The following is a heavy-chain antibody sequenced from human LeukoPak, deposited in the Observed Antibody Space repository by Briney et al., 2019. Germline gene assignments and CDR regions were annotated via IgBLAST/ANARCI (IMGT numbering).Heavy chain of an antibody. J-gene: IGHJ5*02. CDR1: GFTVSNNY. CDR2: IYSGGNT. D-gene: IGHD1-1*01. Sequence: PGGSLRLSCAASGFTVSNNYMSWVRQAPGKGLEWVSVIYSGGNTYYADSVKGRFTISRDNSKNTLYLQMNSLRAEDTAVYYCAKGPLALEFDPWGQGTLVTVSS. V-gene: IGHV3-53*05. CDR3: AKGPLALEFDP.